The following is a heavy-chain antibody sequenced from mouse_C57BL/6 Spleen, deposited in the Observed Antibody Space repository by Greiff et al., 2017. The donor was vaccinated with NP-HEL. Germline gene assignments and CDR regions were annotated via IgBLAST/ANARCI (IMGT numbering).Heavy chain of an antibody. J-gene: IGHJ1*03. V-gene: IGHV1-52*01. Sequence: QVQLQQSGAELVRPGSSVKLSCKASGYTFTSYWMHWVKQRPIQGLEWIGNIDPSDSETHYNQKFKDKATLTVDKSSSTAYMQLSSLTSEDSAVYYCARHHYYGSSYWYFDVWGTGTTVTVSS. CDR1: GYTFTSYW. D-gene: IGHD1-1*01. CDR2: IDPSDSET. CDR3: ARHHYYGSSYWYFDV.